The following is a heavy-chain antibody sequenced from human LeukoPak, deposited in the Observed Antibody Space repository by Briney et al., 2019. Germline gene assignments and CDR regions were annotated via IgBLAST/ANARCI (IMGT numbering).Heavy chain of an antibody. J-gene: IGHJ5*02. D-gene: IGHD2-15*01. CDR2: IYSSGST. CDR3: ARDGCSGGSCYSGWEYNWFDP. CDR1: GGSISSYY. V-gene: IGHV4-4*07. Sequence: SETLSLTCTVSGGSISSYYWSWIRQPAGKGLEWIGRIYSSGSTNYNPSLKSRVTISVDTSKNQFSLKLSSVTAADTAVYYCARDGCSGGSCYSGWEYNWFDPWGQGTLVTVSS.